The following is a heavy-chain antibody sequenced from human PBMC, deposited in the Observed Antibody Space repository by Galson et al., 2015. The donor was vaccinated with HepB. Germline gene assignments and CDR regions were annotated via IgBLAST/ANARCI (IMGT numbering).Heavy chain of an antibody. D-gene: IGHD3-16*01. CDR3: TRNLTP. V-gene: IGHV6-1*01. CDR1: GDSVSSTTTS. J-gene: IGHJ5*02. CDR2: TYYMSKWDI. Sequence: CAISGDSVSSTTTSWNWIRQSPSRGLEWLGRTYYMSKWDIDYAVSVKSRLTITPDTSKNQCTLQLNSVTPEATAVYYCTRNLTPWGQGILVTVSS.